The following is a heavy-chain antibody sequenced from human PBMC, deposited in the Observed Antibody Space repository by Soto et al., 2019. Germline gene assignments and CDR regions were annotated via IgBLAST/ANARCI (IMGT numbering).Heavy chain of an antibody. CDR3: GSSSSWPPLYYYYGMDV. J-gene: IGHJ6*02. CDR2: ISSNGGST. V-gene: IGHV3-64D*06. Sequence: GGSLRLSCSASGFTFSSYAIHCVRQAPGKGLEYASAISSNGGSTYYEDSVKGRSTISRDNSKNTQYLQMSSLRAEDAAVYYCGSSSSWPPLYYYYGMDVWGQGTTVTVSS. D-gene: IGHD6-6*01. CDR1: GFTFSSYA.